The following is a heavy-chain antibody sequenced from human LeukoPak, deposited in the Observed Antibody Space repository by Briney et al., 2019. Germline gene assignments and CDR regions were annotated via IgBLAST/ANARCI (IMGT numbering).Heavy chain of an antibody. D-gene: IGHD6-13*01. CDR1: GFTVSSNY. V-gene: IGHV3-66*02. CDR3: ARGRIATNPALDP. CDR2: IYSGGST. J-gene: IGHJ5*02. Sequence: GGSLRLSCAASGFTVSSNYMSRVRQPPGKGLEWVSVIYSGGSTYYADSVKVRFTISRDNSKNTLYLQMNSLRAEDTAVYYCARGRIATNPALDPWGQGTLVTVSS.